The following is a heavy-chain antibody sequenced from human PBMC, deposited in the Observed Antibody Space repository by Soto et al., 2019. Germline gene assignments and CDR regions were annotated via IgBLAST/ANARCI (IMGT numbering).Heavy chain of an antibody. CDR3: ARSIVVVTALDY. J-gene: IGHJ4*02. Sequence: QVQLVQSGAEEKKPGASVKVSCKASGYTFTSYAMHWVRQAPGQRLEWMGWINAGNGNTKYSQKFQGRVTITRGTSASTVDMVLRSLRSEDTAVYYCARSIVVVTALDYWGQGTLVTVSS. CDR1: GYTFTSYA. V-gene: IGHV1-3*05. D-gene: IGHD2-21*02. CDR2: INAGNGNT.